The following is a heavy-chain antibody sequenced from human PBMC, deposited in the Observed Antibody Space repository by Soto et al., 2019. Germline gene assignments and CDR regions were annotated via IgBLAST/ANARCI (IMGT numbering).Heavy chain of an antibody. D-gene: IGHD2-2*01. CDR1: GGTFSSYT. Sequence: QVQLVQSGAEVKKPGSSVKVSCKASGGTFSSYTISWVRQAPGQGLEWMGRIIPILGIANYAQKFQGRVTITTDKSTSTAYMELGSLRFEDTAVYYCARFDCSSTSCSNWFDPWGQGTLVTVSS. J-gene: IGHJ5*02. V-gene: IGHV1-69*02. CDR3: ARFDCSSTSCSNWFDP. CDR2: IIPILGIA.